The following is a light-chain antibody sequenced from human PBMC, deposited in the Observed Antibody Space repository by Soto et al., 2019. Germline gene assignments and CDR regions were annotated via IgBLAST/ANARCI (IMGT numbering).Light chain of an antibody. Sequence: EIVLTQSPGTLSLSPGERATLSCRASHSLSSSSLAWYQQKPGQAPRLLVYGVSNRATGIPDRFSGSGSGTDFTLTISRLEPEDFAVYYCHQCGSSPRTFGQGTKVEIK. CDR1: HSLSSSS. V-gene: IGKV3-20*01. J-gene: IGKJ1*01. CDR3: HQCGSSPRT. CDR2: GVS.